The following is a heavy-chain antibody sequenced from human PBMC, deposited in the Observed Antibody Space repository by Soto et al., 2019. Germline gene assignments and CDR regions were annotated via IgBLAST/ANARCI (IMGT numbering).Heavy chain of an antibody. CDR1: GYTFTSYD. CDR2: IVVASGNT. CDR3: AASKGDAADGFDI. J-gene: IGHJ3*02. Sequence: GASVKVSCKASGYTFTSYDINWVRQATGQGLEWIGWIVVASGNTNYAQKFQERVTITRDMSTSTAYMELSSLRSEDTAVYYCAASKGDAADGFDIWGQGTMVTVSS. D-gene: IGHD3-10*01. V-gene: IGHV1-58*02.